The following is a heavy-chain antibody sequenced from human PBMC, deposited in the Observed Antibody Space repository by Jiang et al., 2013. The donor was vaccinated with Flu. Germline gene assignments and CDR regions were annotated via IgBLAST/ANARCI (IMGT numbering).Heavy chain of an antibody. V-gene: IGHV1-18*01. CDR1: GYTFTSYG. D-gene: IGHD4-17*01. CDR3: ARDDIHDYGDQNGGY. Sequence: GAEVKKPGASVKVSCKASGYTFTSYGISWVRQAPGQGLEWMGWISAYNGNTNYAQKLQGRVTMTADTSTSTAYMELRSLRSDDTAVYYCARDDIHDYGDQNGGYWGQGTLVTVSS. J-gene: IGHJ4*02. CDR2: ISAYNGNT.